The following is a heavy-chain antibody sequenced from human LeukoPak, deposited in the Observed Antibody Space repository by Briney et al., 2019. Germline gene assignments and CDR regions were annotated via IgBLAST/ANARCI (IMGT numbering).Heavy chain of an antibody. J-gene: IGHJ3*02. V-gene: IGHV1-2*02. Sequence: ASVKVSCKASGYTFTDYYMHWVRQAPGQGLEWMGGINPDSGGTNCAQKFQGRVTMTRDTSISTAYMELSSPRSDDTSVYYCARRSGSDAFDIWGQGTMVTVSS. CDR2: INPDSGGT. CDR3: ARRSGSDAFDI. D-gene: IGHD3-3*01. CDR1: GYTFTDYY.